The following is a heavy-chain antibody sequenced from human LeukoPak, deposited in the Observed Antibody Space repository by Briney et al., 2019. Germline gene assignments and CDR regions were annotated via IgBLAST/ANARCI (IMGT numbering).Heavy chain of an antibody. CDR1: GGSINTNY. CDR2: IHYSGST. D-gene: IGHD6-19*01. CDR3: TRVESGWLLKY. J-gene: IGHJ4*02. V-gene: IGHV4-59*01. Sequence: KASETLSLTCTVSGGSINTNYWGWIRQPPGRGLEWVGYIHYSGSTNYNPSLKSRVTISVDTSKNQFSLYLTSVTAADTAVYYCTRVESGWLLKYWGQGSLVTVSS.